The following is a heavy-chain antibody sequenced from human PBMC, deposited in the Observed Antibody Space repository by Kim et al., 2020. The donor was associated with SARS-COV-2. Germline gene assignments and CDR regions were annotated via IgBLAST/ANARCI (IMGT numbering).Heavy chain of an antibody. V-gene: IGHV4-31*03. CDR1: GGSISSGGYY. Sequence: SETLSLTCTVSGGSISSGGYYWSWIRQHPGKGLEWIGYIYYSGSTYYNPSLKSRVTISVDTSKNQFSLKLSSVTAADTAVYYCARRYGSGSHLPQHWGQGTLVTVSS. CDR3: ARRYGSGSHLPQH. CDR2: IYYSGST. D-gene: IGHD3-10*01. J-gene: IGHJ1*01.